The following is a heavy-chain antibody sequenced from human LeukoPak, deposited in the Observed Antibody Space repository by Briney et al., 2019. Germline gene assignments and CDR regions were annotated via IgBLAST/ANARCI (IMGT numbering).Heavy chain of an antibody. D-gene: IGHD3-10*01. CDR3: ASEYFYASGSYLDFDN. CDR2: ISSSGSTI. J-gene: IGHJ4*02. CDR1: GFTFSDYY. Sequence: GGSLRLSCAASGFTFSDYYMSWIRQAPGKGLEWVSYISSSGSTIYYADSVKGRFTISRDNAKNSLYLQMNSLRAEDTAIYYCASEYFYASGSYLDFDNWGQGTLVTVSS. V-gene: IGHV3-11*04.